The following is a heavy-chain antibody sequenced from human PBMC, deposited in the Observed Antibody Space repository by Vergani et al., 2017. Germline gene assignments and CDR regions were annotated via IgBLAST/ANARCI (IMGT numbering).Heavy chain of an antibody. CDR3: ATRAGYYCSSGYSNIPNWFDP. J-gene: IGHJ5*02. V-gene: IGHV1-69*06. Sequence: QVQLVQSGAEVKKPGSSVKVSCKASGGTFSSYAISWVRQAPGQGLEWMGGIIPIFGTANSAQKFQGRVPITADNSTSTAYMELSSLRSEDTAVYYCATRAGYYCSSGYSNIPNWFDPWSEGTLVTVSS. D-gene: IGHD3-22*01. CDR1: GGTFSSYA. CDR2: IIPIFGTA.